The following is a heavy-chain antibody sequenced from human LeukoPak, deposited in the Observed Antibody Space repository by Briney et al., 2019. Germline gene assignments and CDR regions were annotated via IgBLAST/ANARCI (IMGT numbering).Heavy chain of an antibody. V-gene: IGHV3-7*01. Sequence: GGSLRLSCAASGFTFSSYWMSWVRQAPGKGLEWVANIKQDGSEKYYVDSVKGRFTISRDNAKNSLYLQMNSLRAEDTAVDYCARGPYYYDSSGYSLLGYWGQGTLVTVSS. CDR1: GFTFSSYW. CDR2: IKQDGSEK. CDR3: ARGPYYYDSSGYSLLGY. D-gene: IGHD3-22*01. J-gene: IGHJ4*02.